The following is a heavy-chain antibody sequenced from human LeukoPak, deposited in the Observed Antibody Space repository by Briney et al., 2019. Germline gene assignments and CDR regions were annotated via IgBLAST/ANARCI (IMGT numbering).Heavy chain of an antibody. CDR3: ARTIRGFEEFDY. D-gene: IGHD3-10*01. J-gene: IGHJ4*02. V-gene: IGHV3-21*01. CDR1: GFIVSTNY. CDR2: ISTSSSYI. Sequence: GGSLRLSCAASGFIVSTNYMNWVRQAPGEGLEWVSFISTSSSYIYYADSVKGRFTISRDNAKNSLYLQMNSLRAEDTAVYYCARTIRGFEEFDYWGQGTLVTVSS.